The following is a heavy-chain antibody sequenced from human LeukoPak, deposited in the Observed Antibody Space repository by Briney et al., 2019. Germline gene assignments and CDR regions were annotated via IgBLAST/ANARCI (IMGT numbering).Heavy chain of an antibody. J-gene: IGHJ5*02. D-gene: IGHD1-7*01. V-gene: IGHV3-23*01. CDR2: ITSNHGAT. CDR3: AKTNWNYTNNWFDP. Sequence: PGGSLRLSCAASGFTFTSFAMTWVRQAPGKGLEWVSSITSNHGATYNINSVRGRFTISRDNSQNTLYLQMNSLRAEDTAVHYCAKTNWNYTNNWFDPWGQGTLVTVSS. CDR1: GFTFTSFA.